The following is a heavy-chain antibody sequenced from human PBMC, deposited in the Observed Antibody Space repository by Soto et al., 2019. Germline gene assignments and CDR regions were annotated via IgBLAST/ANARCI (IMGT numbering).Heavy chain of an antibody. CDR2: IYYSGST. D-gene: IGHD4-17*01. J-gene: IGHJ5*02. Sequence: SETLSLTCTVSGGSISSSSYYWGWIRQPPGKGLEWIGSIYYSGSTYYNPSLKSRVTISVDTSKNQFSLKLSSVTAADTAVYYCARRGLRLGGTYNWFDPWGQGTLVTVSS. V-gene: IGHV4-39*01. CDR1: GGSISSSSYY. CDR3: ARRGLRLGGTYNWFDP.